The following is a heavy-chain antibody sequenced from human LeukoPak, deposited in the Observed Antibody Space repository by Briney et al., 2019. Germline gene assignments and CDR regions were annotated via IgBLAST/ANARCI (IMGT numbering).Heavy chain of an antibody. J-gene: IGHJ4*02. CDR3: AREGYSGYDYFDY. Sequence: ASETLSLTCAVYGGSFSGYYWSWIRQPPGKGLEWIGEINHSGSTNYNPSLKSRVTISVGTSKSQFSLKLTSVTAADTAVYYCAREGYSGYDYFDYWGQGTLVTVSS. CDR1: GGSFSGYY. V-gene: IGHV4-34*01. CDR2: INHSGST. D-gene: IGHD5-12*01.